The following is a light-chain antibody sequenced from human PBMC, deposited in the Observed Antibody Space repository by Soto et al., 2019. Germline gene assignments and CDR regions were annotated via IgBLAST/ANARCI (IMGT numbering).Light chain of an antibody. CDR2: QVT. CDR1: SSDVGNYNF. J-gene: IGLJ1*01. CDR3: NSYTTLSNRV. V-gene: IGLV2-14*01. Sequence: QSVLTQPASVSGSPGQSITISCTGTSSDVGNYNFVSWYQHHAGTAPKLIIYQVTNRPSGVSDRFSGSKSGNTASLTISGLQAEDEANYYCNSYTTLSNRVFGTGTKLTVL.